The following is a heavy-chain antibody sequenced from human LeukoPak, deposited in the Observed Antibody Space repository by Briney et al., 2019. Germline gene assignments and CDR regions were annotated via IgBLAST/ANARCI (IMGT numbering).Heavy chain of an antibody. Sequence: GGSLRLSCAASGFTFSSYGMHWVRQAPGKGLEWVAFIRYDGSNKYYADSVKGRFTISRDNSKNTLYLQMNSLRAEDTAVYYCARAPPHWGIAAAGAFDYWGQGTLVTVSS. CDR1: GFTFSSYG. CDR2: IRYDGSNK. D-gene: IGHD6-13*01. J-gene: IGHJ4*02. V-gene: IGHV3-30*02. CDR3: ARAPPHWGIAAAGAFDY.